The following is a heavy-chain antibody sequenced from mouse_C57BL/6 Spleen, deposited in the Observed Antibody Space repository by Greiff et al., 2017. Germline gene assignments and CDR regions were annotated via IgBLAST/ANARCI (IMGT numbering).Heavy chain of an antibody. D-gene: IGHD1-1*01. CDR3: ARRGGSSYVAMDY. J-gene: IGHJ4*01. V-gene: IGHV2-2*01. CDR1: GFSLTSYG. Sequence: VQRVESGPGLVQPSQSLSITCTVSGFSLTSYGVHWVRQSPGKGLEWLGVIWSGGSTDYNAAFISRLSISKDNSKSQVFFKMNSLQADDTAIYYCARRGGSSYVAMDYWGQGTSVTVSS. CDR2: IWSGGST.